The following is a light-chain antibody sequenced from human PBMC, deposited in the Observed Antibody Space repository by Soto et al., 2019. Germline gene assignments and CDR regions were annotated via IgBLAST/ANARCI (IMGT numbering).Light chain of an antibody. CDR1: QSVSSN. Sequence: IVMTQSPATLSVSPGERATLSCRASQSVSSNLAWYQQKPGQAPSLLIYGASTRATGIPDRFSGSGSGTDFTLTISRLEPEDFAVYYCQKYGSSPWKCGQGNKGDIK. J-gene: IGKJ1*01. CDR3: QKYGSSPWK. V-gene: IGKV3-20*01. CDR2: GAS.